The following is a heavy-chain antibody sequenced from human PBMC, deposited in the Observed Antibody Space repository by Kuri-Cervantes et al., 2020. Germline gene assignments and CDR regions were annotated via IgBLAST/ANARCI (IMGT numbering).Heavy chain of an antibody. CDR2: ISYDGSNK. J-gene: IGHJ5*02. Sequence: GESLKISCAASGFTFSSYGMHWVRQAPGKGLEWVAVISYDGSNKYYVNSVKGRFTISRDNSKNTLYLQMNSLRAEDTAVYYCARDLEISEELLWFGEFPNWFDPWGQGTLVTVSS. D-gene: IGHD3-10*01. CDR3: ARDLEISEELLWFGEFPNWFDP. CDR1: GFTFSSYG. V-gene: IGHV3-30*03.